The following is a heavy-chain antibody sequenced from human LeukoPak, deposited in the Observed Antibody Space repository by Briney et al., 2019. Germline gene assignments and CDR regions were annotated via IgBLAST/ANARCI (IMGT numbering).Heavy chain of an antibody. J-gene: IGHJ6*03. D-gene: IGHD2-2*01. V-gene: IGHV1-69*13. CDR2: IIPIFGTA. CDR1: GGTFSSYA. Sequence: ASVKVSCKASGGTFSSYAISWVRQAPGQGLEWMGGIIPIFGTANYAQKFQGRVTITADESTSTAYMELSSLRSEDTAVYYCARVEPAAMAPDYYYYYYMDVWGKGTTVTVSS. CDR3: ARVEPAAMAPDYYYYYYMDV.